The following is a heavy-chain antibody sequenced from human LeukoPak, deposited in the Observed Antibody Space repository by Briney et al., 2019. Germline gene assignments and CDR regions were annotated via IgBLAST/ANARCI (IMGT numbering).Heavy chain of an antibody. CDR2: IWYDGSNK. CDR3: ARDRNGENSWFDP. CDR1: GFTFSSYG. Sequence: PGGSLRLSCAASGFTFSSYGMHWVRQAPGKGLEWVAVIWYDGSNKYYADSVKGRFTISRDNSKNTLYLQMNSLRAEDTAVYYCARDRNGENSWFDPWGQGTLVTVSS. J-gene: IGHJ5*02. V-gene: IGHV3-33*01. D-gene: IGHD3-10*01.